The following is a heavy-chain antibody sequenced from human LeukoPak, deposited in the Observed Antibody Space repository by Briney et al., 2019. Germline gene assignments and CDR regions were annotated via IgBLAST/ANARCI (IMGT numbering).Heavy chain of an antibody. J-gene: IGHJ4*02. V-gene: IGHV4-30-4*08. CDR1: GGSISSGDYY. D-gene: IGHD2-2*01. CDR3: DQISLGPERPIDY. Sequence: PSETLSLTCTVSGGSISSGDYYWSWTRQPPGKGLEWIGYIYYSGSTYYNPSLKSRVTISVDTSKNQFSLKLNSVTAADTAVYSCDQISLGPERPIDYWGQGTLVTVSS. CDR2: IYYSGST.